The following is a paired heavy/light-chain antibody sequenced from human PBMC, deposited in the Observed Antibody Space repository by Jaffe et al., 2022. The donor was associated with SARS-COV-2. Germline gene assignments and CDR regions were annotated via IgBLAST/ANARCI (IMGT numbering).Light chain of an antibody. V-gene: IGKV4-1*01. J-gene: IGKJ3*01. CDR1: QTVLHSSNKKNY. CDR2: WAS. CDR3: QQYYPLPFT. Sequence: DIVMTQSPDSLAVSLGERATISCKSSQTVLHSSNKKNYLAWYQQKPGQAPKLLIYWASTRESGVPDRFSGSGSGTDFTLTISSLQAEDVAVYYCQQYYPLPFTFGPGTRVDIK.
Heavy chain of an antibody. D-gene: IGHD3-16*01. J-gene: IGHJ4*02. V-gene: IGHV3-74*01. CDR3: ARGGENDYFEY. CDR1: GFTFRSHW. CDR2: INGEGRIT. Sequence: EVQLVESGGGLVQPGESLRLSCAASGFTFRSHWMYWVRQGPGKGLMWVSRINGEGRITNYADSVKGRFTISRDNAKSTLYLQMNSLRVEDTAVYFCARGGENDYFEYWGQGTLVTVSS.